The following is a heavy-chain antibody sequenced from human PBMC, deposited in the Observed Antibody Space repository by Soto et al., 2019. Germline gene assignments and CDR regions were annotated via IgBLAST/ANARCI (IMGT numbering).Heavy chain of an antibody. CDR3: TTMIRFLEWFYY. D-gene: IGHD3-3*01. Sequence: GGSLRLSCAASGFTFSSYAMSWVRQAPGKGLEWVSAISGSGGSTYYADSVKGRFTISRDDSKNTLYLQMNNLKTEDTAVYYCTTMIRFLEWFYYWGQGTLVTVSS. CDR1: GFTFSSYA. V-gene: IGHV3-23*01. J-gene: IGHJ4*02. CDR2: ISGSGGST.